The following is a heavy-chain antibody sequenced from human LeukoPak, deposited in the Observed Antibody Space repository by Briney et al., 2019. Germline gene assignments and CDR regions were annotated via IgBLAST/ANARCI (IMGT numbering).Heavy chain of an antibody. J-gene: IGHJ4*02. CDR2: ISGSGGST. D-gene: IGHD2-15*01. CDR3: AKSSSSYCSGGSCYRGFDY. Sequence: GGSLRLSCVASGFTFSTYAMSWVRQAPGKGLEWVSAISGSGGSTYYADSVKGRFTISRDNSKNTLYLQMNSLRAEDTAVYYCAKSSSSYCSGGSCYRGFDYWGQGTLVTVSS. CDR1: GFTFSTYA. V-gene: IGHV3-23*01.